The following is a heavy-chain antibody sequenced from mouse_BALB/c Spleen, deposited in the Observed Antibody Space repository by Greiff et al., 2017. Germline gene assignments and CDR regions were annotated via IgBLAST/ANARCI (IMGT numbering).Heavy chain of an antibody. D-gene: IGHD4-1*01. J-gene: IGHJ1*01. CDR2: INPSSGYT. CDR3: AKLTGDWYFDV. CDR1: GYTFTSYT. Sequence: VKLMESGAELARPGASVKMSCKASGYTFTSYTMHWVKQRPGQGLEWIGYINPSSGYTNYNQKFKDKATLTADKSSSTAYMQLSSLTSEDSAVYYCAKLTGDWYFDVWGAGTTVTVSS. V-gene: IGHV1-4*01.